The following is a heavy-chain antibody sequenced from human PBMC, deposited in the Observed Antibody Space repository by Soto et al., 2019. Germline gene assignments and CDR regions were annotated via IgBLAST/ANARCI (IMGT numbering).Heavy chain of an antibody. J-gene: IGHJ3*02. D-gene: IGHD2-15*01. CDR1: GGSISSSSYY. Sequence: SETLSLTCTVSGGSISSSSYYWGWIRQPPGKGLEWIGSIYYSGSTYYNPSLKSRVTISVDTSKNQFSLKLSSVTAADTAVYYCARHSEGYCSGGSCSHAFDIWGQGTMVTVSS. V-gene: IGHV4-39*01. CDR2: IYYSGST. CDR3: ARHSEGYCSGGSCSHAFDI.